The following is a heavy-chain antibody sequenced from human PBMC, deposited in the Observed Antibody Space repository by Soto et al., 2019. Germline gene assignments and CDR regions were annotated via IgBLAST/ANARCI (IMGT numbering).Heavy chain of an antibody. J-gene: IGHJ4*02. D-gene: IGHD3-9*01. CDR3: ARQPGYYDILTGYSTYYFDY. CDR2: IFNSGST. CDR1: GGSISSGDYY. Sequence: SDTLSLTCTVSGGSISSGDYYWSWIRQPPGKGLEWIGYIFNSGSTYYNPSLKSRVTISVDTSKNQFSLKLSSVTAADTAVYYCARQPGYYDILTGYSTYYFDYWGQGTPVTVSS. V-gene: IGHV4-30-4*02.